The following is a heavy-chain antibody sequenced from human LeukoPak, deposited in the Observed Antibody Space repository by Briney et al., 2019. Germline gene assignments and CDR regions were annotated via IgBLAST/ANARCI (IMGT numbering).Heavy chain of an antibody. J-gene: IGHJ4*02. CDR3: ARDIRAYYYDSSGYWIDY. CDR1: GFTFSSYA. D-gene: IGHD3-22*01. Sequence: PGGSLRLSCAASGFTFSSYAMSWVRQAPGKGLEWVSSISGSGDTYYADPVKGRFTISRDNSKNTVYLQMNSLRAEDTAVYYCARDIRAYYYDSSGYWIDYWGQGTLVTVSS. CDR2: ISGSGDT. V-gene: IGHV3-23*01.